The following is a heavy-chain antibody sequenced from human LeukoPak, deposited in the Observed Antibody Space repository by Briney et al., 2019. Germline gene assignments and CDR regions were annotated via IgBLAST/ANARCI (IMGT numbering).Heavy chain of an antibody. V-gene: IGHV3-9*01. CDR3: AKDYYYDSGGPFDY. CDR1: GFTFDDYA. J-gene: IGHJ4*02. D-gene: IGHD3-22*01. Sequence: GGSLRLSCVASGFTFDDYAMHWVRQAPGKGLEWVSGISWNSGSIGYADSVKGRFTISRDNAKNSLYLQMNSLRAEDTALYYCAKDYYYDSGGPFDYWGQGTLVTVSS. CDR2: ISWNSGSI.